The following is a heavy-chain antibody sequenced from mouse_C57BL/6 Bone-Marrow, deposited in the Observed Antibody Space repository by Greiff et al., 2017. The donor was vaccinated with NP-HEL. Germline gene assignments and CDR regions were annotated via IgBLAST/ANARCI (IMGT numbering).Heavy chain of an antibody. CDR2: ISSGGSYT. Sequence: EVQRVESGGDLVKPGGSLKLSCAASGFTFSSYGMSWVRQTPDKRLEWVATISSGGSYTYYPDSGKGRFTISRDNAKNTLYLQRSRRKSEDTAMYYCARHGRCPFDYAEAYWGQGTLVTVSA. D-gene: IGHD2-4*01. V-gene: IGHV5-6*01. CDR1: GFTFSSYG. CDR3: ARHGRCPFDYAEAY. J-gene: IGHJ3*01.